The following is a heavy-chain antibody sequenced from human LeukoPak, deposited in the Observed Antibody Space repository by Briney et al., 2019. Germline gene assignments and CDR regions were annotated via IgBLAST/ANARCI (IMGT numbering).Heavy chain of an antibody. V-gene: IGHV3-53*01. CDR3: AKGGSGYFADL. Sequence: PGGSLRLSCAASGFTVSSNYMSWVRQAPGKGLEWVSVIYSGGSTYYADSVKVRFTISKHNSTNTLFLQMSSLRAEDTYQYYCAKGGSGYFADLWGQGTLVTVSS. CDR2: IYSGGST. J-gene: IGHJ5*02. D-gene: IGHD3-22*01. CDR1: GFTVSSNY.